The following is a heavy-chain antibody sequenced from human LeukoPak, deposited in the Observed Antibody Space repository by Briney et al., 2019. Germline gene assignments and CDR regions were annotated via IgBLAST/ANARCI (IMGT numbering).Heavy chain of an antibody. CDR1: GGSFSGYY. CDR3: ARGVGTVPANYRYYYYYMDV. Sequence: SETLSLTCAVYGGSFSGYYWSWIRQPPGKGLEWIGEINHSGSTNYNPSLKSRVTISVDTSKNQFSLKLSSVTAADTAVYYCARGVGTVPANYRYYYYYMDVWGKGTTVTVSS. D-gene: IGHD2-2*01. CDR2: INHSGST. V-gene: IGHV4-34*01. J-gene: IGHJ6*03.